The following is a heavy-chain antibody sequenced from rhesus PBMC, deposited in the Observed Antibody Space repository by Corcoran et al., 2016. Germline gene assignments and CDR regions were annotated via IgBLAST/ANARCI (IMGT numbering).Heavy chain of an antibody. CDR3: ARKGY. CDR1: GGSISSNY. V-gene: IGHV4-173*01. CDR2: ISGSGGST. J-gene: IGHJ4*01. Sequence: QLQLPESGPGLVKPSETLSLTCAVPGGSISSNYWSGIRQAPEKGLGWIGRISGSGGSTDYNPSLKGRVTLSTDTSKNQFSLRLSSVTAANTAVYYCARKGYWGQGVLVTVSS.